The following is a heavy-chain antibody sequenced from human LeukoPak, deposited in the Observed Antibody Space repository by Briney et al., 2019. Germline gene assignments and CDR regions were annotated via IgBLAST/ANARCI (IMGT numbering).Heavy chain of an antibody. CDR2: ISWNSGSI. J-gene: IGHJ4*02. Sequence: GGSLRLSCAASGFTFDDYAMHWVRQAPGKGLEWDSGISWNSGSIGYADSVKGRFTISRDNAKNTLYLQMDSLRADDTAKYYCAKDSPVATWWGQGTLVTVSS. V-gene: IGHV3-9*01. CDR3: AKDSPVATW. D-gene: IGHD1-26*01. CDR1: GFTFDDYA.